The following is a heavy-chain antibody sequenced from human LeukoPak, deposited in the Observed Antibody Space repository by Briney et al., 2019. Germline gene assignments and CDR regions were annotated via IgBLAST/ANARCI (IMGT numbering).Heavy chain of an antibody. CDR2: IYYSGST. CDR1: GGSISSYY. V-gene: IGHV4-59*01. D-gene: IGHD6-19*01. CDR3: ARELISRGWYWFDP. Sequence: PSETLSLTCTVSGGSISSYYWSWIRQPPGKGLEWIGYIYYSGSTNYNPSLKSRVTISVDTSKNQSSLKLSSVTAADTAVYYCARELISRGWYWFDPWGQGTLVTVSS. J-gene: IGHJ5*02.